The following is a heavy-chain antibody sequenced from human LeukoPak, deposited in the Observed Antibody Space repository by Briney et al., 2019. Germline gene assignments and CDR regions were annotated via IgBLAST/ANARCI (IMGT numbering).Heavy chain of an antibody. V-gene: IGHV1-18*01. D-gene: IGHD6-19*01. CDR3: ARDPLSSTWSNYYHAMDV. CDR2: ISAYNGNT. J-gene: IGHJ6*02. Sequence: ASVKVSCKASDYSFTSYAINWVRRAPGQGLEWLGWISAYNGNTNYAQKFQDRVTLTTDASTSTACLELRSLTSDDTAVYYCARDPLSSTWSNYYHAMDVWGPGTTVTVSS. CDR1: DYSFTSYA.